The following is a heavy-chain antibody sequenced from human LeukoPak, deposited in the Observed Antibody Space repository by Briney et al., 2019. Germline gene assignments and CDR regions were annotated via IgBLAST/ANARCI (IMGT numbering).Heavy chain of an antibody. CDR3: VKDFGRVRGTPDS. CDR2: ISGSGNGGSI. Sequence: TGGSLRLSCSASGFAFSIYTMYWVRQAPGKGPQYVSTISGSGNGGSIYYADSVKGRFTISRDDSKIILYLQMNGLRSEDTAVYYCVKDFGRVRGTPDSWGQGTLVTVSS. V-gene: IGHV3-64D*06. CDR1: GFAFSIYT. D-gene: IGHD3-16*01. J-gene: IGHJ4*02.